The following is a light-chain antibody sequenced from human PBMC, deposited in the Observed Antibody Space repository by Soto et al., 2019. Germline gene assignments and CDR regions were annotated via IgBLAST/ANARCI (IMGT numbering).Light chain of an antibody. CDR3: QQTYTTPLYT. J-gene: IGKJ2*01. V-gene: IGKV1-39*01. CDR1: QSISSY. CDR2: AAS. Sequence: DIQMTQSPPSLSASVGDRVTITCRASQSISSYLNWYQQKPGKAPKLLIYAASSLQSGVPSRFSGSGSGTDFTLTISSLGPDDCATYFCQQTYTTPLYTFGQGTHLEI.